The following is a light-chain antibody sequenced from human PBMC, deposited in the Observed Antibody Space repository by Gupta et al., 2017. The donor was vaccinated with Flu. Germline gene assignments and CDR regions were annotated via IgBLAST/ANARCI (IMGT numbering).Light chain of an antibody. CDR1: QSVSNY. Sequence: DSATPSCRASQSVSNYFAWSQQQPVQAPSLLIYDASNRATGIPARFSGSGSGTDFTLTISSLEPEDFAVYYCQQRSDWPTWTFGQGTKVEIK. CDR3: QQRSDWPTWT. V-gene: IGKV3-11*01. J-gene: IGKJ1*01. CDR2: DAS.